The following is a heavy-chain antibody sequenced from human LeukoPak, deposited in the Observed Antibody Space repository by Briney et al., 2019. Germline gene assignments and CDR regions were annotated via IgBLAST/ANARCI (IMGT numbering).Heavy chain of an antibody. D-gene: IGHD6-19*01. CDR2: IYYSGNT. CDR1: GVSISSTSNQ. V-gene: IGHV4-39*07. CDR3: ARAISDSSGWDYYYYYYMDV. J-gene: IGHJ6*03. Sequence: PSETLSLTCTVSGVSISSTSNQWGWLRQPPGKGLEWIGRIYYSGNTHYNPSLKSRVTISVDTSKNQFSLKLSSVTAADTAVYYCARAISDSSGWDYYYYYYMDVWGKGTTVTISS.